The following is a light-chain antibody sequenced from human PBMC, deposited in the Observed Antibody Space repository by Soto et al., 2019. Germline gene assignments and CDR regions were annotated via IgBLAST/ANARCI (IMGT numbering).Light chain of an antibody. Sequence: QSVLTQPPSVSAAPGQRVTISCSGRTSDIGSDYVSWFQQLPGTAPKLLIYGNNERPSGIPDRFSASKSGTSATLGITGLQTGDEAHYYCAAWENHLTWVFGGGTKLTVL. J-gene: IGLJ3*02. CDR1: TSDIGSDY. V-gene: IGLV1-51*01. CDR3: AAWENHLTWV. CDR2: GNN.